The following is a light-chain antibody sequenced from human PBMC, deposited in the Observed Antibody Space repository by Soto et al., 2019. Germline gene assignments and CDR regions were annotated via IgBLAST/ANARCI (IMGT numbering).Light chain of an antibody. CDR2: DVS. J-gene: IGLJ1*01. CDR1: SSDVGGYNY. Sequence: QSVLTQPPSASGSPGQSVTISCTGTSSDVGGYNYVSWYQQHPGKAPKLMIYDVSKRPSGVPDRFSGSKSGNTASLTVSGLQADDEADYYCSSYAGTHVVCGTGTRSPS. CDR3: SSYAGTHVV. V-gene: IGLV2-8*01.